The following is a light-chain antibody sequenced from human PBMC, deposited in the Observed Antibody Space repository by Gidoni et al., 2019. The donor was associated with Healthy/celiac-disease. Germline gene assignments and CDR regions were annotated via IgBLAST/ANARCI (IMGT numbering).Light chain of an antibody. CDR2: GNS. V-gene: IGLV1-40*01. J-gene: IGLJ1*01. Sequence: QSVLTPPPSVSGAPGQRVTISCTGSSSNIGAGYDVHWYQQLPGTAPKLLIYGNSNRPSGVPDRFSGSKSGTSASLAITGLQAEDEADYYCQSYDSSFCVFGTGTKVTVL. CDR1: SSNIGAGYD. CDR3: QSYDSSFCV.